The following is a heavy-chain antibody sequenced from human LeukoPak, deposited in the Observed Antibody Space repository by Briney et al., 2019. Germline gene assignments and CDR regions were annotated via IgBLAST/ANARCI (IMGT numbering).Heavy chain of an antibody. J-gene: IGHJ4*02. Sequence: PGGSLRLSCAASGFTFSDYYMSWIRQAPGKGLEWVSYISSSGSTIYYADSVKGRFTIARENAKNTLYLQMNSLRAEDTAGYYCASDTPDYYESSGSGLDYGGQGTLATVSS. V-gene: IGHV3-11*01. D-gene: IGHD3-22*01. CDR3: ASDTPDYYESSGSGLDY. CDR2: ISSSGSTI. CDR1: GFTFSDYY.